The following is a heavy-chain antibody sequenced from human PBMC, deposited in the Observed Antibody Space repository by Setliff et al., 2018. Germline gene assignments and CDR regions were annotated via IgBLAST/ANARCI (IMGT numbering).Heavy chain of an antibody. CDR1: GGSISSYY. Sequence: SETLSLTCTVSGGSISSYYWSWIRQPPGKGLEWIGYIYYSGSTNYNPSLKSRVTISVDTSKNQFSLKLSSVTAADTAVYYCVGGGRYHSASWGQGTLVTVSS. V-gene: IGHV4-59*01. D-gene: IGHD1-26*01. CDR2: IYYSGST. CDR3: VGGGRYHSAS. J-gene: IGHJ4*02.